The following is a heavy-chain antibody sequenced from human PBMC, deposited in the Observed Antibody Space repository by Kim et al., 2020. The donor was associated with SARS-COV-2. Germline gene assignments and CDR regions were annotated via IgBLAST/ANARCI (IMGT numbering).Heavy chain of an antibody. CDR2: INHSGST. CDR1: GGSFSGYY. Sequence: SETLSLTCAVYGGSFSGYYWSWIRQPPGKGLEWIGEINHSGSTNYNPSLKSRVTISVDTSKNQFSLKLSSVTAADTAVYYCARGKIGRPISRQGSSLDYWGQGTLVTVSS. V-gene: IGHV4-34*01. CDR3: ARGKIGRPISRQGSSLDY. D-gene: IGHD6-13*01. J-gene: IGHJ4*02.